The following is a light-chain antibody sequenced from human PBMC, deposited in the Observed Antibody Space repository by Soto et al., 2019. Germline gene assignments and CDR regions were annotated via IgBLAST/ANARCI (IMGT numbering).Light chain of an antibody. V-gene: IGLV4-69*01. CDR2: VNIDGSH. CDR3: QTWGAGIRV. J-gene: IGLJ3*02. CDR1: SGHRNYA. Sequence: QLVLTQSPSASAYLGASVTLTCTLSSGHRNYAIAWHQQQPEAGPRYLLKVNIDGSHNKGDGIPDRFSGSSSGAERYLSISSLQSEDEADYYCQTWGAGIRVFGGGTKLTVL.